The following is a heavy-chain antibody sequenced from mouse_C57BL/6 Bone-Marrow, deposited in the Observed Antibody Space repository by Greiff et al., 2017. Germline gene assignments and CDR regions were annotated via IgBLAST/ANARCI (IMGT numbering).Heavy chain of an antibody. CDR3: TTVYYYGSSPYYFYY. V-gene: IGHV14-4*01. D-gene: IGHD1-1*01. CDR2: IDPENGDT. Sequence: EVQLQQSGAELVRPGASVKLSCTASGFNIKDDYMHWVKQRPEQGLEWIGWIDPENGDTEYASKFQGKATITADTSSNTAYLQLSSLTSEDTAIYYCTTVYYYGSSPYYFYYWVQGTTRAVSS. CDR1: GFNIKDDY. J-gene: IGHJ2*01.